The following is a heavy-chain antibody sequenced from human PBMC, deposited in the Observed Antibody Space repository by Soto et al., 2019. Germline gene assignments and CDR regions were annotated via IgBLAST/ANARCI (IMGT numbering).Heavy chain of an antibody. CDR2: INPNGGGT. CDR1: GYKFINHY. J-gene: IGHJ4*02. D-gene: IGHD3-10*01. Sequence: ASVKVSCKASGYKFINHYIHWVRQAPGVGLEWMGIINPNGGGTDYAQKFQGRVAMTTDTYASTVHMELSSLRSEDTAVYFCARDSSASATSYSFDYWGQGTLVTVA. CDR3: ARDSSASATSYSFDY. V-gene: IGHV1-46*01.